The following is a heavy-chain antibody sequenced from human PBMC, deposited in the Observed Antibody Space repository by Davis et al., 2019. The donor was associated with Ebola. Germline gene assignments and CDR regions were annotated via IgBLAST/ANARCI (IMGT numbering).Heavy chain of an antibody. Sequence: AASVKVSCKASGFTFTSSAVQWVRQARGQRLEWIGWIVVGSGNTNYAQKFQERVAITRDMSTSTAYMELSSLRSEDTAVYYCASNVDTAIPDYWGQGTLVTVSS. CDR2: IVVGSGNT. CDR1: GFTFTSSA. D-gene: IGHD5-18*01. CDR3: ASNVDTAIPDY. V-gene: IGHV1-58*01. J-gene: IGHJ4*02.